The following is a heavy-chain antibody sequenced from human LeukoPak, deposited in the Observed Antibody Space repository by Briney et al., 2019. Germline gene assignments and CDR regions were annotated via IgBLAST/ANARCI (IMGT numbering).Heavy chain of an antibody. J-gene: IGHJ3*02. CDR1: GFTFSGSV. D-gene: IGHD6-13*01. CDR3: SRLEDSSPIEVALDI. Sequence: GGSLRLSCAASGFTFSGSVMHWVRQAAGKRLEWVGRIRSKRNNYATAYAASEKGRFTISRDDSKNTVYLHMDSLKTEDTALYYCSRLEDSSPIEVALDIWGQGTVVTVSS. V-gene: IGHV3-73*01. CDR2: IRSKRNNYAT.